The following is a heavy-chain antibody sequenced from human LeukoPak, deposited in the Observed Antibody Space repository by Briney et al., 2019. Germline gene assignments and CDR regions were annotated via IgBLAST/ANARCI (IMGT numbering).Heavy chain of an antibody. D-gene: IGHD3-10*01. V-gene: IGHV1-8*01. CDR1: GYTFTSYD. J-gene: IGHJ6*02. CDR3: ATLRGFGPLPSSYYYYYGMDV. CDR2: MNPNSGNT. Sequence: GASVKVSCKASGYTFTSYDINWVRQATGQGLEWMGWMNPNSGNTGYAPKFQGRVTMTRNTSISTAYMEPSSLRSEDTAVYYCATLRGFGPLPSSYYYYYGMDVWGQGTPVTVSS.